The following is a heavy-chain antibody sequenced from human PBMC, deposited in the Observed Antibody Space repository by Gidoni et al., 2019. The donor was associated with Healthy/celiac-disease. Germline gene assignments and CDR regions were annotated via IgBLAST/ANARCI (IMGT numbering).Heavy chain of an antibody. Sequence: EVHLVQSGAELQQPGESLKFSGKGSGYSFTSSWIGWVRQLPGKGLEWMGIIYPGDSDTRYSPSFQGQVTISADKSISTAYLQWSSLKASDTAMYYCARGGYLDIWGQGTMVTVSS. D-gene: IGHD5-12*01. V-gene: IGHV5-51*03. CDR2: IYPGDSDT. J-gene: IGHJ3*02. CDR3: ARGGYLDI. CDR1: GYSFTSSW.